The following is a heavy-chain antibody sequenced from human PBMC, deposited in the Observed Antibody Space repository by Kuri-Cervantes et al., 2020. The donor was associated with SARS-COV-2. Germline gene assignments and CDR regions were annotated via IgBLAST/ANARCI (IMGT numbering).Heavy chain of an antibody. J-gene: IGHJ5*02. V-gene: IGHV3-11*06. Sequence: GESLKISCAASGFTFSDYCMSWIHQAPGKGLEWVSYISSSSSYTNYADSVKGRFTISRDNAKNSLYLQMNSLRAEDTAVYYCARGQGSGWYLGLSANWFDPWGQGTLVTVSS. CDR2: ISSSSSYT. CDR1: GFTFSDYC. CDR3: ARGQGSGWYLGLSANWFDP. D-gene: IGHD6-19*01.